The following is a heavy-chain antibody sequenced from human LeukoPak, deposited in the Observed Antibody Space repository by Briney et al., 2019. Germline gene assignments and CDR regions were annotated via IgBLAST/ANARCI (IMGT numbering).Heavy chain of an antibody. Sequence: GGSLRLSCAASGFTFSSYSMNWVRQAPGKGLEWVSSISSSSSYIYYADSVKGRFTISRDNAKNSLYLQMNSLRAEDTAVYYCARVPLSSSSCYLCLDYWGQGTLVAVSS. CDR2: ISSSSSYI. CDR3: ARVPLSSSSCYLCLDY. V-gene: IGHV3-21*01. CDR1: GFTFSSYS. D-gene: IGHD2-2*01. J-gene: IGHJ4*02.